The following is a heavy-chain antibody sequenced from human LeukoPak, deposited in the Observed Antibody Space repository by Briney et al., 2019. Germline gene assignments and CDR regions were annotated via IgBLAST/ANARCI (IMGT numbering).Heavy chain of an antibody. J-gene: IGHJ1*01. CDR2: LIVGVANT. Sequence: ETGGSLRLSCAASGFTFSSYAMSWVRQAPGKGREWITVLIVGVANTYHADSVKGPFTISRDNSKNTLYLQMNSLRAEGTAVYYCARDGPLSRGLLDLAEYFQQGGEGTLVTVS. V-gene: IGHV3-23*01. CDR3: ARDGPLSRGLLDLAEYFQQ. D-gene: IGHD2-15*01. CDR1: GFTFSSYA.